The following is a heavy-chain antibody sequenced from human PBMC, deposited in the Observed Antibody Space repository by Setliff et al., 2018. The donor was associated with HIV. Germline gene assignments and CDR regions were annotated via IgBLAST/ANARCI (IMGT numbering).Heavy chain of an antibody. V-gene: IGHV3-66*02. CDR3: ARPHSNRWPYAVDI. J-gene: IGHJ3*02. CDR1: GISASLNY. D-gene: IGHD6-13*01. CDR2: IYGGGP. Sequence: GSLRLSCAVSGISASLNYMSWVRQAPGKGLEWVSTIYGGGPSYADSVKGRFTISRDNTKNTLYLQMHSLTAEDTAVYYCARPHSNRWPYAVDIWGQGTMVTVSS.